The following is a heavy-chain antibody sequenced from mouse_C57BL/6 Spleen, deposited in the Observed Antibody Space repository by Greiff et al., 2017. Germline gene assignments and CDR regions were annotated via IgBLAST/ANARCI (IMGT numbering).Heavy chain of an antibody. CDR2: INSDGGST. D-gene: IGHD1-2*01. CDR3: TGQLYGAVDY. Sequence: EVQLDESGAGLVQPGESLKLSCESTEYEFPSHDMSWVSQTPENSLELVAAINSDGGSTYYPDTMKRRFIIARDNTKKTLYLQMSSLKSEDAAYYCCTGQLYGAVDYWGQGTSVTVSS. V-gene: IGHV5-2*01. CDR1: EYEFPSHD. J-gene: IGHJ4*01.